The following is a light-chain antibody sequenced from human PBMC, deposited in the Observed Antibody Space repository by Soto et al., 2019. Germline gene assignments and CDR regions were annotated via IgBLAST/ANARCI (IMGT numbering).Light chain of an antibody. Sequence: EIVMTQSPATLSVSTGERATLSCRASQGISRHLAWYQQKPGKAPKLLIYAASTLQSGVPLRFSGSGSGTSFTLTISSLQPEDFATYYCQQLLSYPITFGQGTRMEIK. CDR3: QQLLSYPIT. CDR1: QGISRH. V-gene: IGKV1-9*01. CDR2: AAS. J-gene: IGKJ5*01.